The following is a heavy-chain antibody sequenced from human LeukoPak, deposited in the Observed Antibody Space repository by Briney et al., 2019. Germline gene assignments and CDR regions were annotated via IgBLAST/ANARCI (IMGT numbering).Heavy chain of an antibody. CDR3: ARLRYSSSWDFDY. CDR2: IYAGDSDT. CDR1: GYSFTSYW. V-gene: IGHV5-51*01. Sequence: GESLKISCKGSGYSFTSYWIGWLRQMPGKGLEWMGIIYAGDSDTRYSPSFQGQVTISADKSFSTAYLQWSSLKASDTAMYYCARLRYSSSWDFDYWGQGTLVTVSS. D-gene: IGHD6-13*01. J-gene: IGHJ4*02.